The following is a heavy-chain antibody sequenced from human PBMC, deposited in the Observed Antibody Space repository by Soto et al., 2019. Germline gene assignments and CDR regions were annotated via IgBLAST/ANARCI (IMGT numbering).Heavy chain of an antibody. CDR1: GYTFTSYD. CDR3: ARGTDIIMVRGVIIPGNWFDP. V-gene: IGHV1-8*01. J-gene: IGHJ5*02. CDR2: MNPNSGNT. Sequence: ASVKVSCKASGYTFTSYDINWVRQATGQGLEWMGWMNPNSGNTGYAQKFQGRVTMTRNTSISTAYMELSSLRSEDTAVYYCARGTDIIMVRGVIIPGNWFDPWGQGTLVTVSS. D-gene: IGHD3-10*01.